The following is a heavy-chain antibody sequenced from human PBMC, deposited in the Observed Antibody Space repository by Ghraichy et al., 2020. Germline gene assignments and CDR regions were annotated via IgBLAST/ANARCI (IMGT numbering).Heavy chain of an antibody. D-gene: IGHD2-15*01. V-gene: IGHV4-31*03. J-gene: IGHJ6*02. CDR3: ARGSLVGMDV. Sequence: SETLSLTCSVSGGSINNDGYHWTWIRQPPGKGLEWIGHIYYSGTTYYNSSLKSRMVISLDTSRSQFSLRLTSVTAADTAVYYCARGSLVGMDVWGQGTSVTVSS. CDR2: IYYSGTT. CDR1: GGSINNDGYH.